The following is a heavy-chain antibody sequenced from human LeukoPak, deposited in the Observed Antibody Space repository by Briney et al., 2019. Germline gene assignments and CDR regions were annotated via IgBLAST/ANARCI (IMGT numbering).Heavy chain of an antibody. CDR1: GFTVSSNY. Sequence: GGSLRLSCAASGFTVSSNYMTWVRQAPGKGLEWVPVIYSGGSTYYADSVKGRFTLSRDNSMNTLYLQMNSLRPEDTAVYYCARVGRYCSSTSCYYYYYMDVWAKGPRSPSP. V-gene: IGHV3-66*02. CDR2: IYSGGST. CDR3: ARVGRYCSSTSCYYYYYMDV. D-gene: IGHD2-2*01. J-gene: IGHJ6*03.